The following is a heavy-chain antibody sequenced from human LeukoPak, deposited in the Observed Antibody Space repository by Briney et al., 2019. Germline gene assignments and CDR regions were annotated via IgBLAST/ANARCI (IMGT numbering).Heavy chain of an antibody. CDR3: AKVRGPGAFDI. J-gene: IGHJ3*02. CDR1: GSTFRSYW. Sequence: GGSLRLSCAGSGSTFRSYWMHWVRQAPGKGLVWVSRINTDGSSTSYADSVKGRFTISRDNAKNTLYLQMNSLRAEDTAVYYCAKVRGPGAFDIWGQGTMVTVSS. D-gene: IGHD3-3*01. V-gene: IGHV3-74*01. CDR2: INTDGSST.